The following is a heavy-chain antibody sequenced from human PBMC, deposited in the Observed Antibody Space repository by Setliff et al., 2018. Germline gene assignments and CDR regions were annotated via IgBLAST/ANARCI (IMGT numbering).Heavy chain of an antibody. V-gene: IGHV4-39*01. CDR1: GASLNSGTYY. J-gene: IGHJ6*03. Sequence: SETLSLTCTVSGASLNSGTYYWGWIRQPPGKGLEWIGRIYYRGDTYYNPSLKGRLTISVDTAQNQFSLRLTSVTAADTAVYYCARMSGFLYMDVWGKGTTVTVSS. CDR3: ARMSGFLYMDV. D-gene: IGHD3-3*01. CDR2: IYYRGDT.